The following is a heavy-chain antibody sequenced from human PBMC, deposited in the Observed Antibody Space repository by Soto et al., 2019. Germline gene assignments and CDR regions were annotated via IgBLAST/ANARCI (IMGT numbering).Heavy chain of an antibody. CDR1: GGSISSSNW. Sequence: QVQLQESGPGLVKPSGTLSLTCAVSGGSISSSNWWSWVRQPPGKGLQWIGEIYHSGGTNYNPSLMSRVTISVDKSKNQFSLKLSSVTAADTAVYYCAXDLRAAAXTLDYWGQGTLVTVSS. D-gene: IGHD6-13*01. CDR2: IYHSGGT. V-gene: IGHV4-4*02. CDR3: AXDLRAAAXTLDY. J-gene: IGHJ4*02.